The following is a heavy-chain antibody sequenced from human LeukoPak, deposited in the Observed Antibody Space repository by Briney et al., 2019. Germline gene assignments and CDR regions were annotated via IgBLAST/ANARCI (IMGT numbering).Heavy chain of an antibody. V-gene: IGHV1-2*02. CDR3: ARDHGSGGYGY. Sequence: HRASVKVSCKASGHTFTGYYMHWVRQAPGQGLEWMGGINANSGGTNNAQKFQGRVTMTRDTSISTVYMELSRLRSDDTAVYYCARDHGSGGYGYWGQGTLVTVSS. CDR2: INANSGGT. J-gene: IGHJ4*02. D-gene: IGHD6-19*01. CDR1: GHTFTGYY.